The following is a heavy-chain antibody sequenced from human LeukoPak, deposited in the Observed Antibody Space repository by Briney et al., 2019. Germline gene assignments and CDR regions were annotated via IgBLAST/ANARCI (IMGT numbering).Heavy chain of an antibody. J-gene: IGHJ3*02. CDR1: GFTFSSYW. D-gene: IGHD5/OR15-5a*01. V-gene: IGHV3-7*01. CDR3: ARDAISTLDAFDI. Sequence: PGGSLRLSCAASGFTFSSYWMSWVRQAPGKGLEWVANIKQDGSEKYYVDSVKGRFTISRDNAKNSLYLQMNSLRAEDTAVYYCARDAISTLDAFDIWGQGTMVTASS. CDR2: IKQDGSEK.